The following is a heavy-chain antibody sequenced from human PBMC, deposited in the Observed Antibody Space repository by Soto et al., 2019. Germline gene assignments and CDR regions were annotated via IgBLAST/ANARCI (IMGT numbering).Heavy chain of an antibody. J-gene: IGHJ6*02. V-gene: IGHV4-30-2*01. D-gene: IGHD2-2*01. CDR2: IYHSGST. CDR1: GGSISSGGYS. Sequence: SETLCLTCAVSGGSISSGGYSWSWIRQPPGKGLEWIGYIYHSGSTYYNPSLKSRVTISVDRSKNQFSLKLSSVTAADTAVYYCARDRNCRGYCISTSCSCGMDVWGQGTTVTVSS. CDR3: ARDRNCRGYCISTSCSCGMDV.